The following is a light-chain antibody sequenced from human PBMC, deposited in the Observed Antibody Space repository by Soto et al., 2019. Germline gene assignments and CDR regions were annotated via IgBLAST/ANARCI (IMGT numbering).Light chain of an antibody. Sequence: QSALTQPASVSGSPGQSITISCTGTSSDIGSYNYVSWYQQYPGKAPKLMIYDVSNRPSGVSNRFSGFKSGNTASLTISGLRAEDEADYYCNSYTGSSSRYVFGTGTKLTVL. CDR1: SSDIGSYNY. V-gene: IGLV2-14*01. CDR2: DVS. J-gene: IGLJ1*01. CDR3: NSYTGSSSRYV.